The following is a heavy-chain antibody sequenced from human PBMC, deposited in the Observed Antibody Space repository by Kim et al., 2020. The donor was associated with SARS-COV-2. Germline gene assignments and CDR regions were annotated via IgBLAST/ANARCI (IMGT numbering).Heavy chain of an antibody. Sequence: SETLSLTCTVSGGSISSYYWSWIRQPPGKGLEWIGFLYYSGSTNYNPSLKSRVTISVDTSKNQFSRKLSSVTAADTAVYYCARDRLIVSGMDVWGQGTTVTVSS. CDR1: GGSISSYY. CDR3: ARDRLIVSGMDV. CDR2: LYYSGST. V-gene: IGHV4-59*13. J-gene: IGHJ6*02. D-gene: IGHD3-22*01.